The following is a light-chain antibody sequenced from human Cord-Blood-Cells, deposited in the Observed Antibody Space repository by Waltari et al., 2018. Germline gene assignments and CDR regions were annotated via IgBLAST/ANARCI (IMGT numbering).Light chain of an antibody. V-gene: IGKV4-1*01. CDR1: QSVLYSSNNKNY. CDR3: QQYDSTPYT. J-gene: IGKJ2*01. CDR2: WAS. Sequence: DIVMTQSPDSLAVSLGERATINCKSSQSVLYSSNNKNYLAWYQQKPGQPPKLLIYWASTRESGFPDRFSGSGSGTDCTLTISGLQAEDVAVYYCQQYDSTPYTFGQGTKLEIK.